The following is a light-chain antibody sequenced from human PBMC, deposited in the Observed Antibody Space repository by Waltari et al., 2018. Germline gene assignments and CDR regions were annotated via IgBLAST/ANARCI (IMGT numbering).Light chain of an antibody. CDR3: CSYTGSSWI. Sequence: QSALTQPASVSGSPGQSITIPCTGTRRDVGYYNLVSWYQQPPGKAPNLIIYEVNKWPSGLSNRFSGSKSGNTATLTISGLQTEDEADYYCCSYTGSSWIFGGGTKLTVL. CDR1: RRDVGYYNL. V-gene: IGLV2-23*02. CDR2: EVN. J-gene: IGLJ2*01.